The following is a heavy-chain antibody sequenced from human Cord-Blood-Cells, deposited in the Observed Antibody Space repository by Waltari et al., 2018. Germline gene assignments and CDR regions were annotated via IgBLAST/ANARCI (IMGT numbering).Heavy chain of an antibody. CDR3: ARRIAVAGTYWFDP. Sequence: EVQLVGPGGGLIQPGGSLSLACAASGFTASCHYLSWVRQAAGKGLELVSVIYSGGSTYYADSVKGRFTISRDNSKNTLYLQMNSLRAEDTAVYYCARRIAVAGTYWFDPWGQGTLVTVSS. CDR2: IYSGGST. J-gene: IGHJ5*02. CDR1: GFTASCHY. D-gene: IGHD6-19*01. V-gene: IGHV3-53*01.